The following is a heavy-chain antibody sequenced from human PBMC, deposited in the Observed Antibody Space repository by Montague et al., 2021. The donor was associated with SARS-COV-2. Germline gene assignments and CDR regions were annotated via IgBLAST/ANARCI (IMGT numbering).Heavy chain of an antibody. V-gene: IGHV3-21*01. Sequence: SLRLSCAASGFTFRSYTMNWVRQSPGMGLEWVSFISSSSSSIYYADSLKGRFTISRDNAKNSLYLQMNSLRVEDTALYYCVRGGACSGGKCNGGARDWGQGTLVTVSS. J-gene: IGHJ4*02. CDR1: GFTFRSYT. CDR2: ISSSSSSI. D-gene: IGHD2-15*01. CDR3: VRGGACSGGKCNGGARD.